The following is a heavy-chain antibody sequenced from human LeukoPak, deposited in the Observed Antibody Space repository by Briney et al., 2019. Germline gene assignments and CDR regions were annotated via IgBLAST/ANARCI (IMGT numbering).Heavy chain of an antibody. D-gene: IGHD3-10*01. CDR3: ASNSFDYYGSGSYSVDY. CDR1: GGSISSSSYY. Sequence: PSETLSLTCTVSGGSISSSSYYWGWIRQPPGKGLEWIGYIYYSGSTNYNPSLKSRVTISVDTSKNQFSLKLSSVTAADTAVYYCASNSFDYYGSGSYSVDYWGQGTLVTVSS. J-gene: IGHJ4*02. CDR2: IYYSGST. V-gene: IGHV4-61*05.